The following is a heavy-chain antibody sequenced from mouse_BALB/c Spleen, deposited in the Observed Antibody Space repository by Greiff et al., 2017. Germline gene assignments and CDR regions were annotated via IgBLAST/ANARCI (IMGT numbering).Heavy chain of an antibody. Sequence: VQLQQSAAELARPGASVKMSCKASGYTFTSYTMHWVKQRPGQGLEWIGYINPSSGYTEYNQKFKDKTTLTADKSSSTAYMQLSSLTSEDSAVYYCARKDYGGSYEDYWGQGTTLTVSS. D-gene: IGHD1-1*01. V-gene: IGHV1-4*02. CDR1: GYTFTSYT. J-gene: IGHJ2*01. CDR3: ARKDYGGSYEDY. CDR2: INPSSGYT.